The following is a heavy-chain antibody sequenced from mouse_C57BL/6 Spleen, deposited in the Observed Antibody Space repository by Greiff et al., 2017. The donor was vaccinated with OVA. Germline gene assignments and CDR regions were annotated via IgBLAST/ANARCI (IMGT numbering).Heavy chain of an antibody. CDR2: IYPGDGDT. Sequence: QVQLKQSGPELVKPGASVKISCKASGYAFSSSWMNWVKQRPGKGLEWIGRIYPGDGDTNYNGKFKGKATLTADKSSSTAYMQLSSLTSEDSAVYFCAGDDYDAWFAYWGQGTLVTVAA. V-gene: IGHV1-82*01. D-gene: IGHD2-4*01. CDR1: GYAFSSSW. CDR3: AGDDYDAWFAY. J-gene: IGHJ3*01.